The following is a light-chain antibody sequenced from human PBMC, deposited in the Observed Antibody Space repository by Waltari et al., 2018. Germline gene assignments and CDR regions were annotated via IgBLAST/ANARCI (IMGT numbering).Light chain of an antibody. V-gene: IGLV1-40*01. Sequence: QSVLTQPPSVSAAPGQRVTIPCTGSSSTIGAGNAIHWHQQLPGTAPKLLIYADNNRPSGVPDRFSCSKSGTSASLAITGLQAEDEADYYCQSYDSSLSGPWVFGGGTKLTVL. CDR2: ADN. CDR1: SSTIGAGNA. CDR3: QSYDSSLSGPWV. J-gene: IGLJ3*02.